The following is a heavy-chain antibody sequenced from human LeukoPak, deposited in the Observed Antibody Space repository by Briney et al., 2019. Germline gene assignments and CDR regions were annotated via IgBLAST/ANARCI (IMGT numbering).Heavy chain of an antibody. J-gene: IGHJ4*02. V-gene: IGHV1-2*02. D-gene: IGHD6-19*01. CDR1: GYTLTGYY. Sequence: EASVKVSFKASGYTLTGYYMHWVRQAPGQGLEWMGWINPKGGGTKYAQKFQGRVTMTRDTSISTAYMDLSRLRSDDTAVYYCARIRYEGGWGFDYWGQGTLVTVSS. CDR2: INPKGGGT. CDR3: ARIRYEGGWGFDY.